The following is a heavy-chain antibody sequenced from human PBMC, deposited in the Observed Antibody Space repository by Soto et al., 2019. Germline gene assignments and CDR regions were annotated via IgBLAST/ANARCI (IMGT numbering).Heavy chain of an antibody. V-gene: IGHV1-69*06. J-gene: IGHJ6*02. CDR2: ITPIFGTA. CDR3: ARGDDFDYYYGVDV. Sequence: SVKVSCKASGGTFSSHAISWVRQAPGQGLEWMGGITPIFGTANYAQKFQGRVTIIADKLTSTAYMELRSLTSEDTAVYYCARGDDFDYYYGVDVWGQGTTVTVSS. CDR1: GGTFSSHA. D-gene: IGHD3-16*01.